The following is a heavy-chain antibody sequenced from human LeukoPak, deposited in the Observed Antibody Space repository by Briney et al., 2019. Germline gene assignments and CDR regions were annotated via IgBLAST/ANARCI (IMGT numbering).Heavy chain of an antibody. Sequence: PGGSLRLSCAASGFTFSSYAMHWVRQAPGKGLEWVAVISYDGSNKYYADSVKGRFTISRDNSKNTLYLQMNSLRAEDTAVYCCARDTYCSGGSCPASEFDPWGQGTLVTVSS. D-gene: IGHD2-15*01. CDR1: GFTFSSYA. V-gene: IGHV3-30-3*01. CDR3: ARDTYCSGGSCPASEFDP. J-gene: IGHJ5*02. CDR2: ISYDGSNK.